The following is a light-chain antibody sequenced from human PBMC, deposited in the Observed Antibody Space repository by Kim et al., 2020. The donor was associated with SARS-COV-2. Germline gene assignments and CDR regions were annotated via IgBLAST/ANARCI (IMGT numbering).Light chain of an antibody. J-gene: IGLJ2*01. Sequence: QSALTQPASVSGSPGQSLTISCTGTSSDVGASKSVSWYQQHPGKAPKLMIYDVTRRPSGVSNRFSGAKSDNTASLTISGLQAEDEADYYCSSFSTISTVIFGGGTKLTVL. CDR2: DVT. CDR3: SSFSTISTVI. V-gene: IGLV2-14*03. CDR1: SSDVGASKS.